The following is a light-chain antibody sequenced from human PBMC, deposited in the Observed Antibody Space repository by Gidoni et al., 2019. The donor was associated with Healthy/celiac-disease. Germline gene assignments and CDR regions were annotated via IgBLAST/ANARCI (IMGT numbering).Light chain of an antibody. CDR3: QQYYNTPWT. J-gene: IGKJ1*01. Sequence: DIVMTQSPDSLAVSLGERATINCKSSQSVLYISNNKNFLAWYQQKPGQPPKLLIYWASTRESGVPDRFSGSGSGTDFTLTISSLQAEDVAVYYCQQYYNTPWTFGQXTKVEIK. CDR2: WAS. CDR1: QSVLYISNNKNF. V-gene: IGKV4-1*01.